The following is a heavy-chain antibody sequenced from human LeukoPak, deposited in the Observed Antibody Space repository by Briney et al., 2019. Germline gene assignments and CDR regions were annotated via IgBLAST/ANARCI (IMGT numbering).Heavy chain of an antibody. CDR1: GGSISSYY. V-gene: IGHV4-59*01. CDR2: VYYSGST. Sequence: PSETLSLTCTVSGGSISSYYWSWIRQPPGKGLEWIGYVYYSGSTDYNPSLKSRVTISVDTSKNQFSLRLSSVTAADTAVYYCARERRDGYKVYFDYWGQGTLVTVSS. CDR3: ARERRDGYKVYFDY. D-gene: IGHD5-24*01. J-gene: IGHJ4*02.